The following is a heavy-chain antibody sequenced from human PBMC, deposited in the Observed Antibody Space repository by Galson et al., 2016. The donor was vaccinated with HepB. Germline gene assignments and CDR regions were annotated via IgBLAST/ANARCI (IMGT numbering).Heavy chain of an antibody. Sequence: SVKVSCKVSGYTLTELSMHWVRQAPGKGPEWMGGFDPEDGETIYAQKFQGRVTMTEDTSTDTAYMELRSLRSEDTAVYYCATGSHYDFWSGPDRAYFDHWGQGTLVTVSS. CDR3: ATGSHYDFWSGPDRAYFDH. CDR1: GYTLTELS. V-gene: IGHV1-24*01. D-gene: IGHD3-3*01. CDR2: FDPEDGET. J-gene: IGHJ4*02.